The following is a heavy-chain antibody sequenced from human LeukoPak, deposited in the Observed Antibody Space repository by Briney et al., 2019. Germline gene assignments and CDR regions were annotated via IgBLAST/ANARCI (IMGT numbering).Heavy chain of an antibody. CDR3: AKDIGDTAMGSFDY. Sequence: GGSLRLSCAASGFTFDDYTMHWVRQAPGKGLEWVSLISWDGGSTYADSVKGRFTIYRDKSKNSLYMQMNSLRTEDTALYYCAKDIGDTAMGSFDYWGQGTLVTVSS. CDR2: ISWDGGST. V-gene: IGHV3-43*01. CDR1: GFTFDDYT. J-gene: IGHJ4*02. D-gene: IGHD5-18*01.